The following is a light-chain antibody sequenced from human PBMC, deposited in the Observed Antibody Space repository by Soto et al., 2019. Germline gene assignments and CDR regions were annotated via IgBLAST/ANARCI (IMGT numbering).Light chain of an antibody. CDR1: SSNIGAGYD. CDR3: HPYHSTLGGV. J-gene: IGLJ2*01. V-gene: IGLV1-40*01. CDR2: SNN. Sequence: QSVLTQPPSVSGAPGQRVTISCTGSSSNIGAGYDVHWYQQLPGTAPKLLIYSNNNRPSGVPDRFSGPKSGTSASLAIAGSQAEDEADYYCHPYHSTLGGVFGGGTKLTVL.